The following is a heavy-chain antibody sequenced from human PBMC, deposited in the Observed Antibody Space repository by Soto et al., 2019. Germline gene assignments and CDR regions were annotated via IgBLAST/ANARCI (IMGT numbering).Heavy chain of an antibody. J-gene: IGHJ6*02. CDR3: ARLPGALVAVLYICPLDGREPISVVAV. CDR1: GFTFSYYP. CDR2: ISFEGTNK. V-gene: IGHV3-30-3*01. Sequence: QMKLLASGGGVVQPGRSLRLSCAASGFTFSYYPMHWVHQAPGTGLEWVSVISFEGTNKYYADSVKGPFTISKDNSKNTLYLQMNSLRGEDTAVCSRARLPGALVAVLYICPLDGREPISVVAVWRQWTTGTVS. D-gene: IGHD5-18*01.